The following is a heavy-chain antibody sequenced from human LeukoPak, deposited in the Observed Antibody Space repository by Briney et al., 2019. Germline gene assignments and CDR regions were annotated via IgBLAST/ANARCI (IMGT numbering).Heavy chain of an antibody. V-gene: IGHV3-9*01. Sequence: GRSLRLSCAASGFKFDDYAMHWVRQVPGKGLEWVAGITWNSDFIAFADSLKGRFSISRDNDKNSLFLQMNSLTPEDTAFCYCTKDVADYVWGEYRHFDKWGQGTLVTVSS. J-gene: IGHJ4*02. CDR1: GFKFDDYA. CDR3: TKDVADYVWGEYRHFDK. D-gene: IGHD3-16*01. CDR2: ITWNSDFI.